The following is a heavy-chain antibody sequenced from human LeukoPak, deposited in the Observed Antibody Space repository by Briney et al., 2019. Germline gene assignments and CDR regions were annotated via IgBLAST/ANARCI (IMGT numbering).Heavy chain of an antibody. D-gene: IGHD5-24*01. CDR2: MNPNSGNT. J-gene: IGHJ4*02. CDR3: ASSAARRRWLQPGFFDY. V-gene: IGHV1-8*01. Sequence: ASVKVSCKASGYTFTSYDINWLRQATGQGLEWMGWMNPNSGNTGYAQKFQGRVTMTRNTSISTAYMELSSLRSEDTAVYYCASSAARRRWLQPGFFDYWGQGTLVTVSS. CDR1: GYTFTSYD.